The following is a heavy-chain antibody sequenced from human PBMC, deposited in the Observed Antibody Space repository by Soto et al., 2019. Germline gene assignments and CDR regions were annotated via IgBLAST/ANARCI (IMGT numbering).Heavy chain of an antibody. CDR2: IYSSGNT. D-gene: IGHD3-3*02. V-gene: IGHV4-59*11. Sequence: QVQLQESGPGLVKPSETLSLTCTVSGVSINSHYWTWIRQPPGGGLEWIGQIYSSGNTKYNPSLKSRVSISLDASKSQFSLKLDSVTAADTAVYYCATLIIFGLDYGLDVWGQGTTVTVSS. CDR1: GVSINSHY. CDR3: ATLIIFGLDYGLDV. J-gene: IGHJ6*02.